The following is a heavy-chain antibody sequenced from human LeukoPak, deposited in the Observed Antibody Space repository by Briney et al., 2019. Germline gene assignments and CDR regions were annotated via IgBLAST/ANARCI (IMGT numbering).Heavy chain of an antibody. CDR1: GFTFSSYW. CDR3: TRVGYIDEGIDY. Sequence: GGSLRLSCAASGFTFSSYWMNWVRQAPGKGLVWVSRIASDGSSTTYADSVKGRFSISRDNAKNTLYLQMNSLRAEDTAIYYCTRVGYIDEGIDYWGQGTLVTVSS. CDR2: IASDGSST. J-gene: IGHJ4*02. D-gene: IGHD5-24*01. V-gene: IGHV3-74*01.